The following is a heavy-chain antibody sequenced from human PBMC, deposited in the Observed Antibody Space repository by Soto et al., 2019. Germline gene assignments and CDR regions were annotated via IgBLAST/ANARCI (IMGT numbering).Heavy chain of an antibody. Sequence: VKVSCKAASYAFTSYGSSCVRRVPRQTVEWMGWISAYNGNTNYAQKLQGRVTMTTDTSTSTAYMELRSRRSDDAAVYYCESFGCLVEQYNWFDFWGQGTLVTVSS. D-gene: IGHD3-9*01. CDR2: ISAYNGNT. CDR3: ESFGCLVEQYNWFDF. V-gene: IGHV1-18*01. J-gene: IGHJ5*01. CDR1: SYAFTSYG.